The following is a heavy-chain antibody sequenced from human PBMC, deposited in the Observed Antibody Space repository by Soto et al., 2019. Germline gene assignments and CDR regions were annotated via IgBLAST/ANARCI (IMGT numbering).Heavy chain of an antibody. J-gene: IGHJ4*02. Sequence: GGSLRLSCAASGFTFSDYWMSWVRQAPGKGPEWVAVISYDGSNKYYADSVKGRFTISRDNSKNTLYLQMNSLRAEDTAVYYCARAGTTREFDYWGQGTLVTVSS. CDR3: ARAGTTREFDY. V-gene: IGHV3-30-3*01. CDR1: GFTFSDYW. D-gene: IGHD1-7*01. CDR2: ISYDGSNK.